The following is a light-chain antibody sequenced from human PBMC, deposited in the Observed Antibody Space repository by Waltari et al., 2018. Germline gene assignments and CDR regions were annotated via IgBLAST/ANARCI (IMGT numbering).Light chain of an antibody. V-gene: IGLV2-23*02. CDR2: DVD. CDR1: SSDIGKYNL. Sequence: QSALTQTATVSGSPGHSITISCSGASSDIGKYNLFSWYQQHPGKAPTLIVYDVDKRPSGVSNRFSGSKSGNTAFLTISGLQTADEADYYCCSYAGSAVSVFGGGTKLTVL. CDR3: CSYAGSAVSV. J-gene: IGLJ3*02.